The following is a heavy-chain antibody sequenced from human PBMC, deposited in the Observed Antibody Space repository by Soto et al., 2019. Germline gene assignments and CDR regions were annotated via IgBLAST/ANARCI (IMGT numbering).Heavy chain of an antibody. CDR3: AREPKVVPAAMPGLAAAGTIDY. CDR2: INPSGGST. D-gene: IGHD2-2*01. Sequence: GASVKVSCKASGYTFTSYYMHWVRQAPGQGLEWMGIINPSGGSTSYAQKFQGRVTMTRDTSTSTVYMELSSLRSEDTAVYYCAREPKVVPAAMPGLAAAGTIDYWGQGTLVTVSS. V-gene: IGHV1-46*03. J-gene: IGHJ4*02. CDR1: GYTFTSYY.